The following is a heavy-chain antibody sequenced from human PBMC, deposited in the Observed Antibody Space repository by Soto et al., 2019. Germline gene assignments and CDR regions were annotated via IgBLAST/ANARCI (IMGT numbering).Heavy chain of an antibody. CDR2: IYSGDST. CDR1: GFTVSSNY. J-gene: IGHJ6*02. D-gene: IGHD5-18*01. CDR3: ARDSRGDTAMYPIFWYYGMDV. V-gene: IGHV3-53*01. Sequence: PGGSLRLSCAASGFTVSSNYMSWVRQAPGKGLEWVSVIYSGDSTYYADPVKGRFTISRDNSKNTLYLQMNSLRAEDTAVYYCARDSRGDTAMYPIFWYYGMDVWGQGTTVTVSS.